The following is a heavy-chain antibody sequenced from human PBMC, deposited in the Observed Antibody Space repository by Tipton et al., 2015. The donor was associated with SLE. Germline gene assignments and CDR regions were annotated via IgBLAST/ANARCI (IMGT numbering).Heavy chain of an antibody. D-gene: IGHD3-10*01. CDR2: IYHSGST. Sequence: TLSLTCTVSGGSISSTYYWGWIRQPPGKGLEWIGNIYHSGSTHYNPSLKSRVTISVDTSKNQFSLRLRSVTAADTAVYYCARGGAYGSGTYTYYYHYYYMDVWGKGTTVTVSS. J-gene: IGHJ6*03. CDR1: GGSISSTYY. CDR3: ARGGAYGSGTYTYYYHYYYMDV. V-gene: IGHV4-39*07.